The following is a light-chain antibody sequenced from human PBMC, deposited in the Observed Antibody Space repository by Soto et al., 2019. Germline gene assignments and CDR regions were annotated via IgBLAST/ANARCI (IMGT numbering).Light chain of an antibody. Sequence: EIVLTPSPGTLSLSPGERATLFCRASQSVSSDFLAWYQQKPGQAPRLLIYAASSRASGIPDRFSGSGSETDFTLTISRLEPEDFAVYYCLKYGRSPGWTFGQGTKVDIK. J-gene: IGKJ1*01. CDR2: AAS. CDR1: QSVSSDF. CDR3: LKYGRSPGWT. V-gene: IGKV3-20*01.